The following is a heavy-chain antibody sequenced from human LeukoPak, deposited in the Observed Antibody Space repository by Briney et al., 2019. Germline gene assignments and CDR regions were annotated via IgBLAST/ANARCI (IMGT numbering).Heavy chain of an antibody. CDR1: GGSISSSSYY. V-gene: IGHV3-11*04. D-gene: IGHD6-19*01. Sequence: LSLTCTVSGGSISSSSYYWGWIRQPPGKGLEWVSYISSSGSTIYYADSVKGRFTISRDNAKNSLYLQMDSLRAEDTAVYYCATLRWGSGLYAGDYWGQGNLVAVSS. CDR2: ISSSGSTI. CDR3: ATLRWGSGLYAGDY. J-gene: IGHJ4*02.